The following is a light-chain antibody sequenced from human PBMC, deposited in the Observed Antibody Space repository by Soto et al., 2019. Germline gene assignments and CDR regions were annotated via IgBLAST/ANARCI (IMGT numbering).Light chain of an antibody. CDR1: QSVSSSY. Sequence: EIVLTQSPGTLSLSPGERATLSSRASQSVSSSYLAWYQQKPGQAPRLLIYGASSRATGIPDRFSGSGSGTDFTLTISRLEPEDFAVYYCQLYGSSPFTFGPGTKVDIK. J-gene: IGKJ3*01. CDR2: GAS. CDR3: QLYGSSPFT. V-gene: IGKV3-20*01.